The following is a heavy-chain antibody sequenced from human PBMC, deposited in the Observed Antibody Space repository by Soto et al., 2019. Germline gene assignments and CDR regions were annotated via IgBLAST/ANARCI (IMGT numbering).Heavy chain of an antibody. D-gene: IGHD2-2*01. Sequence: PSETLSLTCTVSGGSISSYYWSWIRQPPGKGLEWIGYIYYSGSTNYNPSLKSRVTISVDTSKNQFSLKLSSVTAADTAVYYCARERIVVVPAARARRAYNWFDPWGQGTLVTVSS. CDR2: IYYSGST. J-gene: IGHJ5*02. CDR3: ARERIVVVPAARARRAYNWFDP. CDR1: GGSISSYY. V-gene: IGHV4-59*08.